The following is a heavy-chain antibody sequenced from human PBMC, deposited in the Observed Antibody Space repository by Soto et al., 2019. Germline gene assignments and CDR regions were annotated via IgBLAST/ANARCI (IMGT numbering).Heavy chain of an antibody. V-gene: IGHV1-69*01. CDR2: IIPIFGTA. CDR3: ARGSFITISRGVSTGGMDV. J-gene: IGHJ6*02. Sequence: QVQLVQSGAEMKKPGSSVKVSCKASGGTFSSYAISWVRQAPGQGLEWMGGIIPIFGTANYAQKFQGRVTITADESTSTAYMELSSLRSEDTAVYYCARGSFITISRGVSTGGMDVWGQGTTVTVS. CDR1: GGTFSSYA. D-gene: IGHD3-10*01.